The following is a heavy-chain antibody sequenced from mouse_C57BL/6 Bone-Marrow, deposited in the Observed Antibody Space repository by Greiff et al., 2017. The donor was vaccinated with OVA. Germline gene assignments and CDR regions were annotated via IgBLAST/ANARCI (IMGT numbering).Heavy chain of an antibody. CDR3: AHYYYGSSPYYAMDY. CDR1: GYTFTDYN. D-gene: IGHD1-1*01. Sequence: EVQLQQSGPELVKPGASVKMSCKASGYTFTDYNMHWVKQSHGKSLEWIGYINPNNGGTSYNQKFKGKATLTVNKSSSTAYMELRSLTSEDSAVYYCAHYYYGSSPYYAMDYWGQGTSVTVFS. J-gene: IGHJ4*01. V-gene: IGHV1-22*01. CDR2: INPNNGGT.